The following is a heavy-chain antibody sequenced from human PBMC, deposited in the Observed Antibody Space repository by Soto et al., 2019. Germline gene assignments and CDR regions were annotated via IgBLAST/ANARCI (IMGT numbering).Heavy chain of an antibody. CDR1: QFTFSNYG. D-gene: IGHD5-12*01. J-gene: IGHJ4*02. Sequence: QVQLVESGGGVVQPGRSLRLSCEASQFTFSNYGMHWVRQAPGKGLEWVAVIWNDGSSRYYADSVKGRFTISRDNSKNTLFLQMNNLGAEDTAVYYCARPDIVAAIGGALACWGQGTLVTVSS. CDR2: IWNDGSSR. V-gene: IGHV3-33*01. CDR3: ARPDIVAAIGGALAC.